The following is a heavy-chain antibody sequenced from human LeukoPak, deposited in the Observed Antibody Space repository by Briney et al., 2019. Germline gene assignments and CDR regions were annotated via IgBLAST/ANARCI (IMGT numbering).Heavy chain of an antibody. J-gene: IGHJ3*02. CDR3: ASRNPAQEVVVPAVPRDVFNI. CDR2: NRNKANSYTT. D-gene: IGHD2-2*01. Sequence: GGSLRLSCVASGFTFSDQYMDWVRQAPGKGLEWVGRNRNKANSYTTEYAASVKDRFTISRDDSKNSVYLQMNSLKTEDTAVYSCASRNPAQEVVVPAVPRDVFNIWGQGTMVTVSS. V-gene: IGHV3-72*01. CDR1: GFTFSDQY.